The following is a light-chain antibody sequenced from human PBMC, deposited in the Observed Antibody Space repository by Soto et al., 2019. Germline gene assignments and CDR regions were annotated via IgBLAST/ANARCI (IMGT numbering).Light chain of an antibody. Sequence: TQSAGSLCVCPGECVSLXCSATHSVSTSFAWYQQKTGKAPRHITSGPSNRATGIQARLSGGGSGKDFTLNISSLEPEEFAVYYCKQRSNWPPITFGQGTRLEIK. J-gene: IGKJ5*01. CDR1: HSVSTS. CDR2: GPS. CDR3: KQRSNWPPIT. V-gene: IGKV3-11*01.